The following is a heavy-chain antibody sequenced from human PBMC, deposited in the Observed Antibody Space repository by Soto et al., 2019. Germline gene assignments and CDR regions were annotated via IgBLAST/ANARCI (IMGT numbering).Heavy chain of an antibody. D-gene: IGHD6-13*01. CDR1: GDSISGGGYY. J-gene: IGHJ4*02. V-gene: IGHV4-31*03. CDR2: IYYSGAT. Sequence: SETLSLTCTVSGDSISGGGYYWSWIRQRPGKGLEWIGCIYYSGATYYNPSLKSRVTISVDTSKNHFSLKLSSVTAADTAVYYCARAAARYSKPFDYWGQGTLVTVSS. CDR3: ARAAARYSKPFDY.